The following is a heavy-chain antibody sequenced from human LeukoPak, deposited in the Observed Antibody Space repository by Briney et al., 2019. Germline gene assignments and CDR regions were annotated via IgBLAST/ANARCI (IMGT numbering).Heavy chain of an antibody. CDR2: IKSKTDGGIT. J-gene: IGHJ4*01. CDR1: GFTFSDAW. Sequence: PGGSLRLSCAASGFTFSDAWMSWVRQAPGKGLEWIGRIKSKTDGGITDYAAPVTGRVAISRDDSKNTLSLQMNSLKTEDTGVYYCTTAAYHWGQGTQVTVSS. V-gene: IGHV3-15*01. CDR3: TTAAYH.